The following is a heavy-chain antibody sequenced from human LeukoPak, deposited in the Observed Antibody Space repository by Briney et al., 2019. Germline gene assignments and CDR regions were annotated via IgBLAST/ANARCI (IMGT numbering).Heavy chain of an antibody. V-gene: IGHV1-69*04. Sequence: SVKVSCKAPGDTFGSYAISWVRQAHGQGLEWMGRTILILGIAKYAQKFQGRLTITADTSTSTAYMELTNLRSDDTAVYYCARQHSSGYYSPHYYYGMDVWGQGTTVTVSS. J-gene: IGHJ6*02. D-gene: IGHD3-22*01. CDR3: ARQHSSGYYSPHYYYGMDV. CDR1: GDTFGSYA. CDR2: TILILGIA.